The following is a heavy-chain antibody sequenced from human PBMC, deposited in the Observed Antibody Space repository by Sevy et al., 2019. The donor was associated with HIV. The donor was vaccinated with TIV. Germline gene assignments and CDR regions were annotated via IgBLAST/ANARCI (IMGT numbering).Heavy chain of an antibody. CDR3: AAGDTAFLADLDF. J-gene: IGHJ4*02. V-gene: IGHV3-23*01. Sequence: GGSLRLSCGASGFSISTHAMNWVRQALGRGLEWISGISATDGSTHYADSVKGRFTISRDNSKNTVHLQMNSLRAEDTALYYCAAGDTAFLADLDFWGQGTLVTVSS. CDR2: ISATDGST. CDR1: GFSISTHA. D-gene: IGHD5-18*01.